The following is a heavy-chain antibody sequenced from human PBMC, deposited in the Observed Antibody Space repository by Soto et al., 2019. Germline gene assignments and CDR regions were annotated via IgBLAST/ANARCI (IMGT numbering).Heavy chain of an antibody. V-gene: IGHV3-11*05. J-gene: IGHJ4*02. Sequence: GSLRLSCVASGFTFNDYYMSWIRQAPGKGLEWLSYISVTSAYTNYAESVKGRFTISRDNAKKQLYLQMNGLRAEDTALYYCARAPYSNAWYRFDLWGQGTLVTVSS. CDR3: ARAPYSNAWYRFDL. D-gene: IGHD4-4*01. CDR1: GFTFNDYY. CDR2: ISVTSAYT.